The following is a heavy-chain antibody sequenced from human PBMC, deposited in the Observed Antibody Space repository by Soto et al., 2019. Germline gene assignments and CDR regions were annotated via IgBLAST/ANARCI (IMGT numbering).Heavy chain of an antibody. J-gene: IGHJ4*02. V-gene: IGHV1-69*12. D-gene: IGHD4-17*01. CDR1: GGTISSYA. CDR3: ARGFTDYRPVY. Sequence: QVQLVQSGAEVKKPGSSVKVSCKASGGTISSYAISLVRQAPGQGLEWMGGIIAIFGTANYAQKFQGRVTITADESTSTAYMGLSSLRSEDTSVYYCARGFTDYRPVYWGQGPLVTVSS. CDR2: IIAIFGTA.